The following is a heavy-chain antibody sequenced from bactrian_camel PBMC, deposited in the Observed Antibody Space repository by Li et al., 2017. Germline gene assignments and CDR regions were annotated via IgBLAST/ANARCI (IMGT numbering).Heavy chain of an antibody. J-gene: IGHJ4*01. CDR2: VHSDGNI. CDR1: GLTFDDSD. Sequence: QVQLVESGGGSVQPGGSLKLSCTATGLTFDDSDMGWYRQSPGNKCELVATVHSDGNIYYQDIVKGRFTISQGDAKSRLYLQMNSLKTEDTAVYYCAACRRSTGFDVWGQGTQVTVS. CDR3: AACRRSTGFDV. D-gene: IGHD1*01. V-gene: IGHV3S55*01.